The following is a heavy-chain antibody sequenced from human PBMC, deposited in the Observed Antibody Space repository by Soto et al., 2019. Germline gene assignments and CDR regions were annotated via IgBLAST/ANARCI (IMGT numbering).Heavy chain of an antibody. V-gene: IGHV4-30-4*01. CDR3: ARRSYYGSYGLDV. J-gene: IGHJ6*02. D-gene: IGHD3-10*01. CDR1: GGSISSGDHY. Sequence: SETLSLTCTVSGGSISSGDHYWSWIRQPPGKGLEWIGYMYYSGSTYFNPSLKSRVTISVDTSKNQFSLKLGSVTAADTAVYYCARRSYYGSYGLDVWGQGTTVTVS. CDR2: MYYSGST.